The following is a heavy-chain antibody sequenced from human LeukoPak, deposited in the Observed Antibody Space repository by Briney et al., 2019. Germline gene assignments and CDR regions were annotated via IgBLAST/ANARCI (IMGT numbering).Heavy chain of an antibody. V-gene: IGHV1-2*02. CDR2: INPNSGGT. CDR3: ARDSDPRPFDY. Sequence: ASVTVSFKASGYTFTVYYMHWVRQAPGQGLEWMGWINPNSGGTNYAQKFQGRVTTTRDTSISTAYMELSRLRSDDTAVYYCARDSDPRPFDYWGQGTLVTVSS. J-gene: IGHJ4*02. CDR1: GYTFTVYY.